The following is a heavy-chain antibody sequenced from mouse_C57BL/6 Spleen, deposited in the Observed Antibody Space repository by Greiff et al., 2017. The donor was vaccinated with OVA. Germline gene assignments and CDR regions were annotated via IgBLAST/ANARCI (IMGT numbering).Heavy chain of an antibody. J-gene: IGHJ1*03. Sequence: EVQLQESVAELVRPGASVKLSCTASGFNIKNTYMHWVKQRPEQGLEWIGRIDPANGNTKYAPKFQGKATITADTSSNTAYLQLSSLTSEDTAIYYCAPITTVVDWYFDVWGTGTTVTVSS. CDR2: IDPANGNT. CDR3: APITTVVDWYFDV. D-gene: IGHD1-1*01. V-gene: IGHV14-3*01. CDR1: GFNIKNTY.